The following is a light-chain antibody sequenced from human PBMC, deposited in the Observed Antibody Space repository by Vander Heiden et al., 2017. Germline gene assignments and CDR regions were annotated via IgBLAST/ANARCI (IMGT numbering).Light chain of an antibody. CDR1: QGIGND. CDR3: RQDYTFPRA. Sequence: AIQMTQSPSSLSASVGDRVTITCRASQGIGNDLGWYQQKPGKAPKLLIFGASSLQSGVPSRFSGSGPGTDFTLRIIILQPEDFATYYSRQDYTFPRAFGQGTKVEIK. V-gene: IGKV1-6*01. CDR2: GAS. J-gene: IGKJ1*01.